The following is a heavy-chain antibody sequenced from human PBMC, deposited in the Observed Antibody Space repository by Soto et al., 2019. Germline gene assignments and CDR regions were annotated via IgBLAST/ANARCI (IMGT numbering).Heavy chain of an antibody. V-gene: IGHV4-30-4*01. Sequence: SETLSLTCTVSGGSISSGDYYWSWIRQPPGKGLEWIGYIYYSGSTYYNPSLKSRVTISVDTSKYQFSLKLSSVTAADTAVYYCAREYYDSSGYYRLYFDYWGQGTLVTVSS. J-gene: IGHJ4*02. CDR1: GGSISSGDYY. CDR3: AREYYDSSGYYRLYFDY. D-gene: IGHD3-22*01. CDR2: IYYSGST.